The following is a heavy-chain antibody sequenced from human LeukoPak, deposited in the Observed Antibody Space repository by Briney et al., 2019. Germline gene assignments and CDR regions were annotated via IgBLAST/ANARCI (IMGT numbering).Heavy chain of an antibody. CDR2: FDPEDGET. J-gene: IGHJ4*02. Sequence: ASVKVSCKVSGYTLTELSMHWVRQAPGKGLEWMGGFDPEDGETVYAQKFQGRVTMTEDTSTDTAYMELSSLRSEDTAVYYCAIYYYDSSGYYYTFDYWGQGTLVTVSS. D-gene: IGHD3-22*01. CDR3: AIYYYDSSGYYYTFDY. CDR1: GYTLTELS. V-gene: IGHV1-24*01.